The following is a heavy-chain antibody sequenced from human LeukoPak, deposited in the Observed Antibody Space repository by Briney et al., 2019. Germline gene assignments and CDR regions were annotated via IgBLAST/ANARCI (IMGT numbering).Heavy chain of an antibody. J-gene: IGHJ3*02. V-gene: IGHV3-21*01. CDR1: GFTFSSYS. D-gene: IGHD3-22*01. CDR2: ISSSSSYI. Sequence: TGGSLSLSCAASGFTFSSYSMNWVRQPPGKGLEWVSSISSSSSYIYYADSVKGRFTISRDNAKNSLYLQMNSLRAEDTAVYYCARVVTMIVVVTNDAFDIWGQGTMVTVSS. CDR3: ARVVTMIVVVTNDAFDI.